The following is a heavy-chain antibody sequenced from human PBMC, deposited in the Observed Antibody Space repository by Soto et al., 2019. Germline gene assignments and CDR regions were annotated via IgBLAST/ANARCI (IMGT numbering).Heavy chain of an antibody. CDR3: ARHPGTGMATIVAYYYFES. V-gene: IGHV3-21*01. CDR2: ISNTGDYK. D-gene: IGHD5-12*01. Sequence: GGSLRLSCVVSGFTFSNYSMNWVRQAPGKGLEWVASISNTGDYKYYGDSVKGRFTVSRDSAKKSLYLQMNSLRAEHSAVYFCARHPGTGMATIVAYYYFESWGLGTRVNVSS. CDR1: GFTFSNYS. J-gene: IGHJ4*02.